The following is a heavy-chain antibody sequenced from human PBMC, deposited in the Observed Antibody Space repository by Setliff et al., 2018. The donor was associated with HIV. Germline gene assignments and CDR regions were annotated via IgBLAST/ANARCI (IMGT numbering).Heavy chain of an antibody. D-gene: IGHD1-26*01. CDR1: GASISSDT. Sequence: SETLSLTCIVSGASISSDTWSWIRQPPGKGLQWIGFIYNSEMINYNPSLKSRVSMSLDTSKNQFSLKLTSVTAADTAVYYCARGGTSSNWFDPWGQGSLV. CDR2: IYNSEMI. J-gene: IGHJ5*02. V-gene: IGHV4-59*01. CDR3: ARGGTSSNWFDP.